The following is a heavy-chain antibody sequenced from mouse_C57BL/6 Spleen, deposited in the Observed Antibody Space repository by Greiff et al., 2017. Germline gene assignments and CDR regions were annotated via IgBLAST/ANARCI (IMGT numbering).Heavy chain of an antibody. V-gene: IGHV5-4*01. CDR3: ASLWDYFDY. CDR1: GFTFSSYA. D-gene: IGHD6-1*01. Sequence: EVQRVESGGGLVKPGGSLKLSCAASGFTFSSYAMSWVRQTPEKRLEWVATISDGGSYTYYPDNVKGRFTISRDNAKNNLYLQMSHLKSEDTAMYYCASLWDYFDYWGQGTTLTVSS. J-gene: IGHJ2*01. CDR2: ISDGGSYT.